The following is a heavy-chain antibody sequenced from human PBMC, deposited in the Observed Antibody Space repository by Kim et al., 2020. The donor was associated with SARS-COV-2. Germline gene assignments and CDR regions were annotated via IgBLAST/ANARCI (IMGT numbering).Heavy chain of an antibody. CDR3: ARDLIAVAGTGDFDY. J-gene: IGHJ4*02. D-gene: IGHD6-19*01. Sequence: QKFQGRVTITRDTSASTAYMELSSLRSEDTAVYYCARDLIAVAGTGDFDYWGQGTLVTVSS. V-gene: IGHV1-3*01.